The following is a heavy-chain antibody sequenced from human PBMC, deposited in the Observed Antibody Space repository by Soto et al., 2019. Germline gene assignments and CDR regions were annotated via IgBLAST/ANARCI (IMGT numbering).Heavy chain of an antibody. Sequence: QVQLQQWGAGLLKPSETLSLTCAVYGGSFSGYYWSWIRQPPGKGLEWIGEINHSGSTNYNPSLKSRVTISVDTSKNQFSLKLSSVTAADTAVYYCARGLSYYDYIWGREDNWYFDLWGRGTLVTVSS. CDR1: GGSFSGYY. CDR2: INHSGST. V-gene: IGHV4-34*01. J-gene: IGHJ2*01. CDR3: ARGLSYYDYIWGREDNWYFDL. D-gene: IGHD3-16*01.